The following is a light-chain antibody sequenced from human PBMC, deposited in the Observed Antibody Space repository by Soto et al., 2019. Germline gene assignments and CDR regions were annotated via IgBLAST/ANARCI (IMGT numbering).Light chain of an antibody. V-gene: IGLV1-40*01. J-gene: IGLJ2*01. CDR3: QSYDSSLSGSRVV. Sequence: SVLAQPPSVSGAPGQRVTISCTGSSFNIGAGYDVHWYQQLPGTAPKLLIYGNTNRPSGVPDRFSGSKSGTSASLAITGLQAEDEADYYCQSYDSSLSGSRVVFGGGTKLTVL. CDR1: SFNIGAGYD. CDR2: GNT.